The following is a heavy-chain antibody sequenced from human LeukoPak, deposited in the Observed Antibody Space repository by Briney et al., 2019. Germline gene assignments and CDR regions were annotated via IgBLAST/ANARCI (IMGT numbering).Heavy chain of an antibody. V-gene: IGHV1-8*01. Sequence: ASVKVSCKASGYTFTSYDINWVRQATEQGLEWMGWMNPNSGNTGYAQKFQGRVTMTRNTSISTAYMELSSLRSEDTAVYYCARAVIVVPHDAFDIWGQGTMVTVSS. CDR3: ARAVIVVPHDAFDI. CDR1: GYTFTSYD. CDR2: MNPNSGNT. J-gene: IGHJ3*02. D-gene: IGHD3-22*01.